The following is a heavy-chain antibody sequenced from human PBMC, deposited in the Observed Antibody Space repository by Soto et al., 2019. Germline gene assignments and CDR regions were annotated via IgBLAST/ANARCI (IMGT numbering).Heavy chain of an antibody. J-gene: IGHJ5*02. V-gene: IGHV2-5*02. CDR3: AHTRGGGNSACFDA. CDR1: GVSLTSGPAG. CDR2: IYWDGER. Sequence: QITLKESGPSLLKPTQTLTLTCTFAGVSLTSGPAGVGWIRQPPGKALGWLALIYWDGERRYSPSLKSRLTITKDTSKDQVVLTMTNMDPLDTGTYYCAHTRGGGNSACFDAWGQGTLVTVSS. D-gene: IGHD2-21*02.